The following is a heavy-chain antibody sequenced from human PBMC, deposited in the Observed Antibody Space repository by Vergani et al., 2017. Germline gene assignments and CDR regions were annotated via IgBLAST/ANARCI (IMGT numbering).Heavy chain of an antibody. D-gene: IGHD5/OR15-5a*01. CDR2: IKSDGSIT. Sequence: DVHLAESGGGFFQPGGSLRLSCSASGFSFNSYWMHWVRQVAGKGLLWVSRIKSDGSITAYADSVKGRFTISRDNAQNTLYLQMNSLRVEDTGVYYCARARCIETCDMSNWLDSWGQGTLVTVSS. J-gene: IGHJ5*01. CDR1: GFSFNSYW. V-gene: IGHV3-74*03. CDR3: ARARCIETCDMSNWLDS.